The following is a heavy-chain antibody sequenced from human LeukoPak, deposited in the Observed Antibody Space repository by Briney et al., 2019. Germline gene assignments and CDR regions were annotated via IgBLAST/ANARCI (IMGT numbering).Heavy chain of an antibody. CDR1: GFTFSSYS. D-gene: IGHD3-10*01. CDR2: ISSSSSTI. J-gene: IGHJ4*02. Sequence: PGGSLRLSCAASGFTFSSYSMNWVRQAPGKGLEWVSYISSSSSTIYYADSVKGRFTISRDNAKNSLYLQMNSLRAEDTAVYYCARVGQGVLLWFGEPQRGGQGTLVTVSS. V-gene: IGHV3-48*04. CDR3: ARVGQGVLLWFGEPQR.